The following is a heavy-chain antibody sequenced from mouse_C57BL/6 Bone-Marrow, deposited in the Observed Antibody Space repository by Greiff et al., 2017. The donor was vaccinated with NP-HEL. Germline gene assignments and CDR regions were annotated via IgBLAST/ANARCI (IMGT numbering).Heavy chain of an antibody. CDR1: GYTFTDYY. V-gene: IGHV1-26*01. D-gene: IGHD1-2*01. Sequence: VQLQQSGPELVKPGASVKISCKASGYTFTDYYMNWVKQSHGKSLEWIGDFNPNHGGTSYNQKFKGKAPLTVDKSSSTDLMELRSLTSEDSAGYYGARDYDGFYYAMDYWGQGTSVTVSS. J-gene: IGHJ4*01. CDR2: FNPNHGGT. CDR3: ARDYDGFYYAMDY.